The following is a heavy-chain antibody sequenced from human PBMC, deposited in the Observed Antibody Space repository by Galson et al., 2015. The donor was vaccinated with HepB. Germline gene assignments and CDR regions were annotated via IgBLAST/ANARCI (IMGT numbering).Heavy chain of an antibody. V-gene: IGHV3-33*01. J-gene: IGHJ6*02. D-gene: IGHD2-2*01. CDR2: IWYDGSNK. CDR3: ASLFGGSDWGVVVPATTGHYYYGMDV. CDR1: GFTFSSYG. Sequence: SLRLSCAASGFTFSSYGMHWVRQAPGKGLEWVAVIWYDGSNKYYADSVKGRFTISRDNSKNTLYLQMNSLRAEDTAVYYCASLFGGSDWGVVVPATTGHYYYGMDVWGQGTTVTVSS.